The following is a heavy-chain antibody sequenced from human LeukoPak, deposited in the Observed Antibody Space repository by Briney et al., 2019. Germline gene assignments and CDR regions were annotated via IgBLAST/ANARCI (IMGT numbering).Heavy chain of an antibody. CDR2: ISGRGGST. Sequence: GGALRLSCAASGFTFSSYAMSWVRQAPGKELEWVAAISGRGGSTYYADSVKCGFTISRDNSKNTLYLQMNSLRAEDTAVYYCAIPGIAAAGYSGDAFDIWGQGTMVTVSS. J-gene: IGHJ3*02. CDR1: GFTFSSYA. D-gene: IGHD6-13*01. CDR3: AIPGIAAAGYSGDAFDI. V-gene: IGHV3-23*01.